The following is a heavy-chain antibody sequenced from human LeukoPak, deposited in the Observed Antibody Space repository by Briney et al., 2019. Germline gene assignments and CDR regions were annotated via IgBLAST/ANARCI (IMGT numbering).Heavy chain of an antibody. J-gene: IGHJ4*02. V-gene: IGHV1-46*01. Sequence: ASVKVSCKASGYTFTSYYMHWVRQAPGQGLEWMGIINPSGGSTSYAQKFQGRVTMTRDTSTSTVYMELSSLRSEDTAVYYCARGEWIAAAGTIGDYWGQGTLVTVSS. CDR2: INPSGGST. CDR3: ARGEWIAAAGTIGDY. CDR1: GYTFTSYY. D-gene: IGHD6-13*01.